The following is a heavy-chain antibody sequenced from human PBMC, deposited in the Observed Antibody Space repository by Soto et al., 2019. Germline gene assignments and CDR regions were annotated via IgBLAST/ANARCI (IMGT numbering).Heavy chain of an antibody. CDR3: ARDLGGYASH. J-gene: IGHJ4*02. D-gene: IGHD3-16*01. CDR1: GFTFSNYW. CDR2: INTDGSTT. Sequence: EVQLVESGGGLVQPGGSPRLSCAASGFTFSNYWMHWVRQAPGKGPVWVSRINTDGSTTNYADSVKGRVTISRDNAKNTLYLQTNSLGAEDTAVYYCARDLGGYASHWGQGTLVTVSS. V-gene: IGHV3-74*01.